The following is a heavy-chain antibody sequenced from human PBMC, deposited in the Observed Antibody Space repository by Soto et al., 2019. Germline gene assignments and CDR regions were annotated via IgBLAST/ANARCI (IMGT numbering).Heavy chain of an antibody. V-gene: IGHV3-23*01. CDR2: ISGSGGST. D-gene: IGHD6-13*01. CDR3: AKDKLLELRQLALFFDY. J-gene: IGHJ4*02. Sequence: GGSLRLSCAASGFTFSSYAMSWVRQAPGKGLEWVSAISGSGGSTYYADSVKGRFTISRDNSKNTLYLQMNSLRAEDTAVYYCAKDKLLELRQLALFFDYWGQGTLVTVSS. CDR1: GFTFSSYA.